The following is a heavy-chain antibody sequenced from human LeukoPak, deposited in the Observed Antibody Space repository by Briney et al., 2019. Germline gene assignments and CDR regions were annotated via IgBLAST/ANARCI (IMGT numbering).Heavy chain of an antibody. J-gene: IGHJ3*02. Sequence: SETLSLTCAVSGYSIISGYYWAWIRQPPGKGLEWIGSIDHSGTTYYNPSLKSRVTISVDTSKKQFSLKLTSVTAADTAVFYCARRSYCSGGDCYSIDAFDIWGQGTMVTVSS. CDR1: GYSIISGYY. D-gene: IGHD2-15*01. CDR2: IDHSGTT. CDR3: ARRSYCSGGDCYSIDAFDI. V-gene: IGHV4-38-2*01.